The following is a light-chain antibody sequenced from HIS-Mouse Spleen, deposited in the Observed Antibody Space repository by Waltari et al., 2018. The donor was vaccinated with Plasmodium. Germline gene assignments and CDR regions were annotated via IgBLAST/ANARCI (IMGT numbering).Light chain of an antibody. CDR2: GAS. CDR3: QQYNNWSFT. J-gene: IGKJ3*01. V-gene: IGKV3-15*01. Sequence: EIAMTQSPATLSVSPGARATPSCRASQSVSSNFTWYQPKPGQAPRLLIYGASTRATGIAARFSGSGSGTEFTLTISSLQSEDFAVYYCQQYNNWSFTFGPGTKVDIK. CDR1: QSVSSN.